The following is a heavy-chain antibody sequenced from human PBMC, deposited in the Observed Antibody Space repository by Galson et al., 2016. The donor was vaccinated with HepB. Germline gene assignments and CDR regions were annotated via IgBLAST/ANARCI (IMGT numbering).Heavy chain of an antibody. V-gene: IGHV2-70*01. Sequence: PALVKPTQTLTLTCTFSGVSLSTSGMCVSWIRQPPGKALEWLALIDWDDDKYYSTSLRTRLTISKDTSKNQVVLIMTNMDPVDTATYYCARILGRRTAMDRLEFAGFDYWGQGTLVTVSS. CDR2: IDWDDDK. J-gene: IGHJ4*02. CDR1: GVSLSTSGMC. D-gene: IGHD5-18*01. CDR3: ARILGRRTAMDRLEFAGFDY.